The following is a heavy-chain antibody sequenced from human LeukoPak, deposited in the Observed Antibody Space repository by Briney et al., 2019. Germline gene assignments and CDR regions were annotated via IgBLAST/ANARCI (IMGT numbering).Heavy chain of an antibody. D-gene: IGHD3-9*01. CDR1: GFTFGSYW. CDR2: IKHDGSDP. V-gene: IGHV3-7*01. Sequence: GGSLRLSCVGSGFTFGSYWMSWVRQAPGKGLEWVANIKHDGSDPYYADSVAGRFTISTDNAKNSLYLEMSSLRAEDAAVYFCVRHPGSYNVLTGYSYYFDYWGQGTLVTVSS. CDR3: VRHPGSYNVLTGYSYYFDY. J-gene: IGHJ4*02.